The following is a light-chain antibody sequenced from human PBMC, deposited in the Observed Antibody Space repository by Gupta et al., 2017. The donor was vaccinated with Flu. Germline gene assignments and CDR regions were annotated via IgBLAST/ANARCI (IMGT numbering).Light chain of an antibody. CDR3: QVWDTSSDHVV. CDR1: DIESKS. J-gene: IGLJ2*01. V-gene: IGLV3-21*03. Sequence: GKTARITWGGADIESKSVPWCQQKPGQAPVLVVYDDSDRPSGIPERFSGSNSGNTATLTISRVEAGDEADYYCQVWDTSSDHVVFGGGTKLTVL. CDR2: DDS.